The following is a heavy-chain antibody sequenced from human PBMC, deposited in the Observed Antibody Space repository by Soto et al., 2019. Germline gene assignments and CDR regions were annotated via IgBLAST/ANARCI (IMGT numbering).Heavy chain of an antibody. CDR3: AAGGTSTT. CDR1: GGSITTSVL. Sequence: VQLTESGPGLVRPSGTLSLTCDVSGGSITTSVLWTWVRQFPGRGLEWIGEIAHDGHTNYNPSLPVRLTRSVDLSNSQFPPKVASVNPADRPFYFCAAGGTSTTWGRGTRVPSPQ. CDR2: IAHDGHT. D-gene: IGHD3-16*01. J-gene: IGHJ5*02. V-gene: IGHV4-4*02.